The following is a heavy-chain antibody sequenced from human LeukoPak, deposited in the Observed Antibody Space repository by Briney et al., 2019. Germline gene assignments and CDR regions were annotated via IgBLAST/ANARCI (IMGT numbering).Heavy chain of an antibody. J-gene: IGHJ4*02. D-gene: IGHD3-10*01. CDR1: GYTFTSYA. CDR3: ARDNRMVRGVIISPLGY. CDR2: INAGNGNT. V-gene: IGHV1-3*01. Sequence: ASVKASCKASGYTFTSYAMHWVRQAPGQRLEWMGWINAGNGNTKYSQKFQGRVTITRDTSASTAYMELSSLRSEDTAVYYCARDNRMVRGVIISPLGYWGQGTLVTVSS.